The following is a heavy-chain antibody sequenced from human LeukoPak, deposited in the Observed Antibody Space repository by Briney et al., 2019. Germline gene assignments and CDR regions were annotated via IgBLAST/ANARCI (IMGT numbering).Heavy chain of an antibody. CDR1: GYSLSSGFF. CDR2: FSHRGGS. V-gene: IGHV4-38-2*02. D-gene: IGHD3-22*01. J-gene: IGHJ4*02. Sequence: HPSETLSLTCTVSGYSLSSGFFCDWIRQSPGKGLEWIGSFSHRGGSYHNPSLKSRVTISVDTSKNQFSLKLLSVTTADTAVYYCARAQDFSDSSGPNYLDFWGQGILVTVSS. CDR3: ARAQDFSDSSGPNYLDF.